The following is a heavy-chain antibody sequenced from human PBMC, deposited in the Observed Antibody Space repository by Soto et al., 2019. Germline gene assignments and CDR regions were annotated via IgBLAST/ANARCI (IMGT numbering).Heavy chain of an antibody. CDR3: VRGMNPLF. Sequence: PGGSLRLSCAASGFTVSSHYMSWVRQAPGKGLEWVSSISISSSDRYYADSVRGRFTISRDNAKNALYLQMNSLRADDTAVYFCVRGMNPLFGGQGTLVTVSS. CDR1: GFTVSSHY. J-gene: IGHJ4*01. V-gene: IGHV3-21*06. CDR2: ISISSSDR.